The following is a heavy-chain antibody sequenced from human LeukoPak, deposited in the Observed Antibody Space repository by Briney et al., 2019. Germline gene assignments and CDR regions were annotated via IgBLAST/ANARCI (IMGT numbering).Heavy chain of an antibody. D-gene: IGHD6-6*01. CDR2: IYPDDSET. J-gene: IGHJ4*02. V-gene: IGHV5-51*01. CDR1: GYSFSHYW. Sequence: GESLKISCKGSGYSFSHYWIGWVRQMPGKGLEWMGLIYPDDSETRYSPSFQGQVTISADKSINTAYLEWSTLKASDTAMYYCARHRGSSSSPIDYWGQGTLVTVSS. CDR3: ARHRGSSSSPIDY.